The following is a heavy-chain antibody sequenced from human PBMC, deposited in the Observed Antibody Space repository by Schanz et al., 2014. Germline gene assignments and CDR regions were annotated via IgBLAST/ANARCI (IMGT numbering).Heavy chain of an antibody. J-gene: IGHJ6*02. CDR1: GFTFSSYS. V-gene: IGHV3-21*02. CDR2: IILSISYI. Sequence: EVRLVSSGGGLVKPGGSLRLSCAASGFTFSSYSMSWVRPSPFPFLWWVSFIILSISYINYADSVKGRFTISRVDAKNSVHLQMNSLRAEDTAVYFCARVLGSEALRNFDWTDYNYYGMDVWGQGTTVTVSS. CDR3: ARVLGSEALRNFDWTDYNYYGMDV. D-gene: IGHD3-9*01.